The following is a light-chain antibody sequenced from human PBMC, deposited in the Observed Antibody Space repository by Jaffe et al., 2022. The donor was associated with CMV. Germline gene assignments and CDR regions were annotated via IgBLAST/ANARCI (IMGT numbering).Light chain of an antibody. CDR1: SSNIGNND. V-gene: IGLV1-51*01. Sequence: QSVLTQPPSVSAAPGQKVTISCSGSSSNIGNNDVSWYQKLPRAAPKLLIYDNTQRPSGIPDRFSGSRSGTSATLGITGLQTGDEADYYCVTWDNSLRAGVFGGGTKLTVL. J-gene: IGLJ3*02. CDR2: DNT. CDR3: VTWDNSLRAGV.